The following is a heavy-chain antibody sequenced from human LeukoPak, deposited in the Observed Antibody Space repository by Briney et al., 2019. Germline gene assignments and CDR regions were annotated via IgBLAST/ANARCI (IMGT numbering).Heavy chain of an antibody. CDR1: GYTFTGYY. Sequence: GASVKVSCKASGYTFTGYYMHWVRQAPGQGLEWMGWINPNSGGTNYAQKFQGRVTMARDTSISTAYMELSRLRSDDTAVYYCAIGTMIVVDLLSYWGQGTLVTVSS. J-gene: IGHJ4*02. CDR2: INPNSGGT. D-gene: IGHD3-22*01. V-gene: IGHV1-2*02. CDR3: AIGTMIVVDLLSY.